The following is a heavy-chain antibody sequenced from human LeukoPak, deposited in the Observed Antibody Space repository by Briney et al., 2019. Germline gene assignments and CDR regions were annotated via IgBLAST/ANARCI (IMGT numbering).Heavy chain of an antibody. Sequence: PGGSLRLSCAASGFTFRSYGMHWVRQAPGKGLEWVALISYDGGNKFYADSVRDRFTISRDNSKNTLFLQMNSLRTEDTAMYYCAKVFEVRGARRPKDYWGQGTLVIVSS. CDR3: AKVFEVRGARRPKDY. V-gene: IGHV3-30*18. D-gene: IGHD3-10*01. CDR1: GFTFRSYG. CDR2: ISYDGGNK. J-gene: IGHJ4*02.